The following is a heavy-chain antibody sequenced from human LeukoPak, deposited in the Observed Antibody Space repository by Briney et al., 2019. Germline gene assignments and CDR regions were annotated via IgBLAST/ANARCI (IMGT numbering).Heavy chain of an antibody. CDR2: IYSSGST. CDR1: GGSISSYY. CDR3: AGSSSWYMASSFDY. D-gene: IGHD6-13*01. J-gene: IGHJ4*02. V-gene: IGHV4-59*01. Sequence: SSETLSLTCTVSGGSISSYYWSWIRQPPGGGREWVGYIYSSGSTNYNPSLKSRVTISVDTSKIQFSLKLSSVTAADTAVYYCAGSSSWYMASSFDYWGQGTLVTVSS.